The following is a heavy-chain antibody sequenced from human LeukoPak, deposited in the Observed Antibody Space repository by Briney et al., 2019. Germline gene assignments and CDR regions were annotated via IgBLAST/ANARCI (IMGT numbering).Heavy chain of an antibody. Sequence: SETLSLTCTVSGGSISSYYWSWIRQPAGKGLEWIGRIYTSGSTNYNPSLKSRVTMSVDTSKNQFSLKLSSVTAADTAVYYCARASLESGYDKIDDAFDIWGQGTMVTVSS. D-gene: IGHD5-12*01. CDR2: IYTSGST. V-gene: IGHV4-4*07. CDR3: ARASLESGYDKIDDAFDI. CDR1: GGSISSYY. J-gene: IGHJ3*02.